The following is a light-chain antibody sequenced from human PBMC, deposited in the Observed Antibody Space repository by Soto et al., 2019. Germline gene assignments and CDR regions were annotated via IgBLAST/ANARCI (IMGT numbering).Light chain of an antibody. Sequence: QSVLTQPPSAPGSPGQSVTISCTGPNSDVGGYDFVSWYQQHPGKAPKLMIYEVNKRPSGVPDRFSGSKSGNTASLTVSGLQAEDEASYYCSSFAGSNNVLFGGGTQLTVL. J-gene: IGLJ3*02. CDR1: NSDVGGYDF. CDR2: EVN. V-gene: IGLV2-8*01. CDR3: SSFAGSNNVL.